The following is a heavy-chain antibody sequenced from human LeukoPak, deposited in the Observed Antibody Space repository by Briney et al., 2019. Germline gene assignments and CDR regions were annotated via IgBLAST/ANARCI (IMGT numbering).Heavy chain of an antibody. CDR2: ISAYNGNT. CDR3: ARDVGRSYDLDY. J-gene: IGHJ4*02. CDR1: GYTFTSYG. V-gene: IGHV1-18*01. Sequence: ASVKVSCKASGYTFTSYGISWVRQAPGQGLEWMGWISAYNGNTDYTQSLQGRVTMTIDTSTSTVYMELRSLRSDDTAVYYCARDVGRSYDLDYWGQGTLVTVSS. D-gene: IGHD3-16*01.